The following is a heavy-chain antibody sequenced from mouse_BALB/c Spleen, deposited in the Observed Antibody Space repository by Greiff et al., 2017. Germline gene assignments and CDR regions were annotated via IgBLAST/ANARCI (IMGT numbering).Heavy chain of an antibody. CDR3: ARDGDYFDY. V-gene: IGHV3-2*02. D-gene: IGHD1-1*01. CDR1: GYSITSDYA. CDR2: ISYSGST. Sequence: EVKLQESGPGLVKPSQSLSLTCTVTGYSITSDYAWNWIRQFPGNKLEWMGYISYSGSTSYNPSLKSRISITRDTSKNQFFLQLNSVTTEDTATYYCARDGDYFDYWGQGTTLTVSS. J-gene: IGHJ2*01.